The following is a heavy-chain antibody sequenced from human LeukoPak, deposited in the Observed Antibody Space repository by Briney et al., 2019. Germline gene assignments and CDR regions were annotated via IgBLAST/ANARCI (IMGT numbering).Heavy chain of an antibody. CDR3: AKALGSSDYSFDC. J-gene: IGHJ4*02. Sequence: PGGSLRLSCAVSGFSFSAYAMSWVRQAPGKGLEWVSVVRGNGGATYYADSVEGRFIVSGDYSKDTVYLQMNSLRAEDTALYYCAKALGSSDYSFDCWGQGTLVTVSS. CDR2: VRGNGGAT. D-gene: IGHD6-25*01. V-gene: IGHV3-23*01. CDR1: GFSFSAYA.